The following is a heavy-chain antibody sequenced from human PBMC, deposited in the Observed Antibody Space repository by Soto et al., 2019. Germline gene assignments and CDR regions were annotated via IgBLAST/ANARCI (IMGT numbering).Heavy chain of an antibody. J-gene: IGHJ6*02. CDR3: GRDSKWDDTSVGMDV. D-gene: IGHD2-2*01. CDR2: TNAGNGNT. V-gene: IGHV1-3*01. Sequence: ASVKVSCKASGYSFTRYSIHWVRQAPGQSLEWMGWTNAGNGNTKYSQKFQGRVTITRDTSASTAYMELSSLRSEDTSVYYCGRDSKWDDTSVGMDVWGQGTKVTVSS. CDR1: GYSFTRYS.